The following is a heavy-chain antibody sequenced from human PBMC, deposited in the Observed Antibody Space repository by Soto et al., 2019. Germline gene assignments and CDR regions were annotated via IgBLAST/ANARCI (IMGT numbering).Heavy chain of an antibody. V-gene: IGHV3-21*04. J-gene: IGHJ5*02. Sequence: PGGSLRLSCAASGFTFTRYSMNWVRQAPGKGLEWVSSISSTTNYIYYGDSMKGRFTISRDNAKNTLYLQMNSLRAEDTAVYYCAKETPSIGVVIIGPNWFDPWGQGTLVTVSS. CDR2: ISSTTNYI. CDR3: AKETPSIGVVIIGPNWFDP. D-gene: IGHD3-3*01. CDR1: GFTFTRYS.